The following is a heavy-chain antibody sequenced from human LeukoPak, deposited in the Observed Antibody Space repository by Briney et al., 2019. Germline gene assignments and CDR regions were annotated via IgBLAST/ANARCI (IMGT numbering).Heavy chain of an antibody. J-gene: IGHJ4*02. CDR3: AREPLGIAAPRVVFYFDY. D-gene: IGHD6-13*01. CDR1: GDSASSNTAA. V-gene: IGHV6-1*01. Sequence: SQTLSLTCAISGDSASSNTAAWNWIRHSPSSGLEWLGRTYYRSKWYNEYAVSVKSRITINPDTSKNQFSLQLNSVTPEDTAVYYCAREPLGIAAPRVVFYFDYWGQGTLVTVSS. CDR2: TYYRSKWYN.